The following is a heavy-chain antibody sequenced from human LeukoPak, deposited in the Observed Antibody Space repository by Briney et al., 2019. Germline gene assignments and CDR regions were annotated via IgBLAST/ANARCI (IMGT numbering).Heavy chain of an antibody. D-gene: IGHD1-26*01. J-gene: IGHJ4*02. CDR1: GGSFSGYY. CDR2: INHSGST. CDR3: ARGEVGATPRYYFDY. Sequence: SETLSLTCAVYGGSFSGYYWSWIRQPPGKGLEWIGEINHSGSTNYNPSLKSRVTISVDTSKNQFSLKLSSVTAADTAVYYCARGEVGATPRYYFDYWGQGTLVTVSS. V-gene: IGHV4-34*01.